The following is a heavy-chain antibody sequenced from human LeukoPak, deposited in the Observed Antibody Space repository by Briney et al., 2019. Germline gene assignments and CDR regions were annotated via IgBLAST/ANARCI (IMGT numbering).Heavy chain of an antibody. CDR2: INPNSGGT. D-gene: IGHD5-24*01. CDR1: GYTFTGYY. Sequence: ASVKVSCKASGYTFTGYYMHWVRQAPGQGLEWMGWINPNSGGTNYAQKFQGRVTMTRDTSISTAYMELSRLRSDDTAVYCCAREFQRRDGYNDDYWGQGTLVTVSS. V-gene: IGHV1-2*02. CDR3: AREFQRRDGYNDDY. J-gene: IGHJ4*02.